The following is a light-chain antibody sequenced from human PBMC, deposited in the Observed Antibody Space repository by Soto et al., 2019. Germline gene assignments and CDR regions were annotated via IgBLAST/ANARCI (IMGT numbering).Light chain of an antibody. CDR1: QSISSY. CDR3: QQSYSTPLLT. Sequence: DIQMTQSPSSLSASVGDRVTITCRASQSISSYLNWYQQKPGKAPKLLIYDASSLHSGVPSRLSGSRSGTDFPLTISSLQPEDFATYYCQQSYSTPLLTFGGGTKVEIK. CDR2: DAS. V-gene: IGKV1-39*01. J-gene: IGKJ4*01.